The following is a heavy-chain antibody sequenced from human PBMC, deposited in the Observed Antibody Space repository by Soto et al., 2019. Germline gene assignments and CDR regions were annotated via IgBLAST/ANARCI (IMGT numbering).Heavy chain of an antibody. J-gene: IGHJ4*02. CDR3: ARAYDYSIDY. V-gene: IGHV4-30-2*01. Sequence: SETLSLTCAVSGGSISSGGYSWSWIRQPPGKGLEWIGYIYHSGSTYYNPSLKSRVTISVDRSKNQFSLKLSSVTAADTAVYYCARAYDYSIDYWGQGTLVTVSS. CDR1: GGSISSGGYS. CDR2: IYHSGST. D-gene: IGHD4-4*01.